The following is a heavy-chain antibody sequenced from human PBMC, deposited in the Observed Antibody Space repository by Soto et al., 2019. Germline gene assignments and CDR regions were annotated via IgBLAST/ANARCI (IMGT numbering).Heavy chain of an antibody. J-gene: IGHJ6*02. Sequence: VGSLRLSCAASGFTFSSYSMNWVRQAPGKGLEWVSAIGSSCSYIYYADSVKGRFTISRDNAKNSLYLQMNSLRAEDTAVYYCARKGYGDYGGMDVWGQGTTVTVSS. CDR2: IGSSCSYI. V-gene: IGHV3-21*01. CDR3: ARKGYGDYGGMDV. CDR1: GFTFSSYS. D-gene: IGHD4-17*01.